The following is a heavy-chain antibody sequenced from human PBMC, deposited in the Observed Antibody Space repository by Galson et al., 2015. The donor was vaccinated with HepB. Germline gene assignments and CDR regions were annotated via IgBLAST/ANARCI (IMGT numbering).Heavy chain of an antibody. V-gene: IGHV1-46*01. D-gene: IGHD2-2*01. Sequence: SVKVSCKASGYTFTSYYMHWVRQAPGQGLEWMGIINPSGGSTSYAQKFQGRVTMTRDTSTSTVYMELSSLRSEDTAVYYCARDPTKLEIPAAMGSFYYYGMDVWGQGTTVTVSS. CDR3: ARDPTKLEIPAAMGSFYYYGMDV. J-gene: IGHJ6*02. CDR1: GYTFTSYY. CDR2: INPSGGST.